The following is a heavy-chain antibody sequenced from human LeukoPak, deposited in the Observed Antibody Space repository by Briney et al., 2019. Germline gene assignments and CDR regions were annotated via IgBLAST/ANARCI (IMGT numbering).Heavy chain of an antibody. J-gene: IGHJ6*02. D-gene: IGHD1-1*01. Sequence: GASVKVSCKASGYTFTSYYMHWVRQAPGQGLEWMGGIIPIFGTANYAQKFQGRVTITADESTSTAYMELSSLRSEDTAVYYCARGGRFLYYYYGMDVWGQGTTVTVSS. V-gene: IGHV1-69*13. CDR1: GYTFTSYY. CDR2: IIPIFGTA. CDR3: ARGGRFLYYYYGMDV.